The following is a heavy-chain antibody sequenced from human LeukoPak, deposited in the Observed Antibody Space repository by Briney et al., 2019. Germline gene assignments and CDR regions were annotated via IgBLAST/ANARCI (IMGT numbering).Heavy chain of an antibody. D-gene: IGHD5-12*01. J-gene: IGHJ4*02. V-gene: IGHV4-31*03. CDR3: ASGSEEVATLAY. Sequence: PSETRSLTCSVSGDSISSGTHYWSWIRQHPEKGLEWIGYIYYSGSTYYNPSLKSRVTISVDTSKNQFSLKLSSVTAADTPVYYCASGSEEVATLAYWGQGTLVTVFS. CDR1: GDSISSGTHY. CDR2: IYYSGST.